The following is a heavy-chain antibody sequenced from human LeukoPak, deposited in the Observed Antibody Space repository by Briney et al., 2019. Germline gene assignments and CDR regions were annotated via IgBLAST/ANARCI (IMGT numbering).Heavy chain of an antibody. J-gene: IGHJ6*03. CDR1: GFTFSNYW. CDR3: ARDRGVVAATYYYYYMDV. CDR2: IKQEGSEK. Sequence: GGSLRLSCAASGFTFSNYWMSWVRQAPGEGREWVANIKQEGSEKYYVDSVKGRFTISRDNAKKSLYLQMNSLRAEDTAVYYCARDRGVVAATYYYYYMDVWGKGTTVTVSS. D-gene: IGHD2-15*01. V-gene: IGHV3-7*01.